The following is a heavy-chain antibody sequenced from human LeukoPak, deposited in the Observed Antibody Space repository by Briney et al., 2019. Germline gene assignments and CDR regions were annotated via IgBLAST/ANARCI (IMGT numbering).Heavy chain of an antibody. V-gene: IGHV4-39*07. D-gene: IGHD1-26*01. Sequence: SETLSLTCTVSGGSISSSSYYWGWIRQPPGKGLEWIGSIYYSGSTYYNPSLKSRVTISVDTSKNQFSLKLSSVTAADPAVYYCARSAGSYYYYYYMDVWGQGTTVTVSS. CDR1: GGSISSSSYY. J-gene: IGHJ6*03. CDR2: IYYSGST. CDR3: ARSAGSYYYYYYMDV.